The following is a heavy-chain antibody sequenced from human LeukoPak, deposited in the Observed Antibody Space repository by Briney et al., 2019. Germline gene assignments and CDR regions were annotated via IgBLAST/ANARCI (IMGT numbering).Heavy chain of an antibody. J-gene: IGHJ4*02. CDR1: GFTFSSYG. V-gene: IGHV3-33*01. CDR3: ARDPLH. CDR2: IWYDGKNE. Sequence: GGSLRLSCVASGFTFSSYGMHWVRQAPGKGLEWVADIWYDGKNEHFADSVKGRFTISRDNSKNTLYLQMNSLRAEDTAIYYCARDPLHWGQGTLVTVSS.